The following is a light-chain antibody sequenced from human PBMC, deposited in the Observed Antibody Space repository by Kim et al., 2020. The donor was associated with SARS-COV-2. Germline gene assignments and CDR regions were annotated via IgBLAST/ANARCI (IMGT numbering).Light chain of an antibody. CDR1: KLGDKY. Sequence: SYELTQPPSVSVSPGQTASITCSGDKLGDKYACWYQQKPGQSPVLVIYQDSKRPSGIPERFSGSNSGNTATLTISGTQAMYEADYYCQAWDSSGVFGGGTQLTVL. J-gene: IGLJ3*02. CDR3: QAWDSSGV. V-gene: IGLV3-1*01. CDR2: QDS.